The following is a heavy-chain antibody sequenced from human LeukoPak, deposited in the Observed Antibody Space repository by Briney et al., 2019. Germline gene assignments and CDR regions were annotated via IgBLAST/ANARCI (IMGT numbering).Heavy chain of an antibody. V-gene: IGHV3-7*01. Sequence: PGGSLRLSCAASGLTFSNYWMSWVRQAPGKGLEWVANIKHDGTEKYYVDSVEGRFTISRDNAKNSLYLHMNSLRAEDTAVYYCTRDRWIDIWGQGTLVTVSS. CDR3: TRDRWIDI. CDR2: IKHDGTEK. J-gene: IGHJ1*01. D-gene: IGHD4-23*01. CDR1: GLTFSNYW.